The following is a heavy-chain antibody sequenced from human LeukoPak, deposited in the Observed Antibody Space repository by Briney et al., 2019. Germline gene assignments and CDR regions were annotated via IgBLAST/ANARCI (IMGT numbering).Heavy chain of an antibody. J-gene: IGHJ6*02. CDR3: ARETTVTTPPDYYYYGMDV. CDR2: IWYDGSNK. V-gene: IGHV3-33*01. CDR1: GFTFSSYG. Sequence: GRSLRLSCAASGFTFSSYGMHWVRQAPGKGLEWVAVIWYDGSNKYYADSVKGRFTISRDNSKNTLYLQMNSLRAEDTAVYYCARETTVTTPPDYYYYGMDVWGQGTTVTVSS. D-gene: IGHD4-17*01.